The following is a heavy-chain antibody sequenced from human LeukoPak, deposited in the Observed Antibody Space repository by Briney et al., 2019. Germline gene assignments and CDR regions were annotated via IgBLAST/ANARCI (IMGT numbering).Heavy chain of an antibody. CDR2: ISAYNGNT. CDR3: ARVGVLLWFGELSSPTDY. V-gene: IGHV1-18*01. Sequence: GASVKVSCKASGYTFTSYGISWVRQAPGQGLEWMGLISAYNGNTNYAQKLQGRVTMTTDTSTSTAYMELRSLRSDDTAVYYCARVGVLLWFGELSSPTDYWGQGTLVTVSS. CDR1: GYTFTSYG. D-gene: IGHD3-10*01. J-gene: IGHJ4*02.